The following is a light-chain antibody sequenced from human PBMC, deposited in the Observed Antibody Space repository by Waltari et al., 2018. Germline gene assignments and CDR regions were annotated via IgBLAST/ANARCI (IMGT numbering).Light chain of an antibody. CDR1: QSIARN. CDR3: QQYNNWRT. V-gene: IGKV3-15*01. J-gene: IGKJ2*01. Sequence: EVLMTQSPPTLSVSPGERATLSCRASQSIARNLAWYQQKPGQAPRLLIYGASTRATDVPDRFSGSGSGTEFTLTISSLQSEDFAVYYCQQYNNWRTFGQGPSWRSN. CDR2: GAS.